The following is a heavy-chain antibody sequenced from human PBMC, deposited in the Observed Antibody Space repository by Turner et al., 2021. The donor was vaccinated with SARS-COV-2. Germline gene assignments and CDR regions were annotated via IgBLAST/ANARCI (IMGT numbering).Heavy chain of an antibody. V-gene: IGHV4-4*07. Sequence: QVHLQQSGPGLVKPSQTLSLTCTVSGDSISGYYWSWIRQPAGKGLEWIGRMYTSGSTNYNPSLKSRVTMSLDSSKNQFYLKLNSVTAADTAMYYCARSGTGRDFDWLLLIDYWGQGTLVTVSS. D-gene: IGHD3-9*01. CDR3: ARSGTGRDFDWLLLIDY. CDR1: GDSISGYY. CDR2: MYTSGST. J-gene: IGHJ4*02.